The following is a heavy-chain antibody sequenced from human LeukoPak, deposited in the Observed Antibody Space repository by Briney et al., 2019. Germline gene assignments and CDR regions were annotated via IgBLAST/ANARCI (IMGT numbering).Heavy chain of an antibody. CDR3: ARDFGDTGYDRGWFDP. CDR1: GFTFSNYG. Sequence: GGSLRLSWVAAGFTFSNYGMHWVRQAPGKGLEWVAVIWYDGSNKYYIESVEGRFTISRDNPMNTVYLQMDSLRAEDTAVYYCARDFGDTGYDRGWFDPWGQGTLVTVSS. V-gene: IGHV3-33*01. J-gene: IGHJ5*02. D-gene: IGHD5-12*01. CDR2: IWYDGSNK.